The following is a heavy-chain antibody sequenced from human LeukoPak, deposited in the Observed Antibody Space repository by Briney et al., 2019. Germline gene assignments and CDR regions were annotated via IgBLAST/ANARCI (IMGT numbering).Heavy chain of an antibody. CDR2: IYTSGST. D-gene: IGHD6-19*01. J-gene: IGHJ4*02. Sequence: SSETLSLTCSVSGDSLNRNRYHCTWIRQTAGKGLEWIGRIYTSGSTDHNPSLYSRVTMSVETSKNQFSLRLRSVTAADTAVYYCNIAVAGLFDHWGQGTLVTVSS. V-gene: IGHV4-61*02. CDR3: NIAVAGLFDH. CDR1: GDSLNRNRYH.